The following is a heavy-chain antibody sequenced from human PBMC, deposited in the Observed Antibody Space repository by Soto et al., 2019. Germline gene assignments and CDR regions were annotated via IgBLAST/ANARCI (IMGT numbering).Heavy chain of an antibody. V-gene: IGHV3-23*01. D-gene: IGHD3-9*01. CDR3: ASEYFDWLSPGGFDL. Sequence: EVQLLESGGGLVQPGGSLRLSCAASGFTFSSYAMSWVRQAPGKGLEWVSAISGRGGSTYYADSVKGRFTISRDNSKNTLYLQMTSLRAEDTAVYYCASEYFDWLSPGGFDLWGRGTLVTVSS. CDR2: ISGRGGST. J-gene: IGHJ2*01. CDR1: GFTFSSYA.